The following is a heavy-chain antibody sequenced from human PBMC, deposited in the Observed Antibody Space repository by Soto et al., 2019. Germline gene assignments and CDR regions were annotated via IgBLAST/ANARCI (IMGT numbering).Heavy chain of an antibody. Sequence: EVQLVESGGGLVQPGGSLRLSCAASGFTFSSYWMSWVRQAPGKGLEWVANIKQDGSEKYYVDSVKGRFTISRDNAKNSLYLQMNSLRGEDTAVYYCARPQNKQLVHLYDFWSGYSRGYFDYWGQGTLVTVSS. V-gene: IGHV3-7*05. CDR1: GFTFSSYW. CDR2: IKQDGSEK. CDR3: ARPQNKQLVHLYDFWSGYSRGYFDY. D-gene: IGHD3-3*01. J-gene: IGHJ4*02.